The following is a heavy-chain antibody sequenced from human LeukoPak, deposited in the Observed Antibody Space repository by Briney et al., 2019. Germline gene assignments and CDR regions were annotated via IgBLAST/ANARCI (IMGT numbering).Heavy chain of an antibody. J-gene: IGHJ4*02. CDR2: ISAHNGNT. CDR1: GGTFSSYA. D-gene: IGHD2-15*01. Sequence: ASVKVSCKASGGTFSSYAISWVRQAPGQGLEWMGWISAHNGNTNLAQRFQGRVTLTTDTSTNTAYMEVKNLKSDDTAVYFCTRGDNYIVVSDPFDYWGQGTLVTVSS. CDR3: TRGDNYIVVSDPFDY. V-gene: IGHV1-18*01.